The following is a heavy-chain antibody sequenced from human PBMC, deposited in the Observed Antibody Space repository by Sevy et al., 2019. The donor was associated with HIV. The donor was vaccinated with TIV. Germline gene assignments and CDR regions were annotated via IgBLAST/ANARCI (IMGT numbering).Heavy chain of an antibody. CDR2: IYYSGST. J-gene: IGHJ6*02. Sequence: SETLSLTCTVSGDAISGYYWSWIRQPPGKGLEWIGYIYYSGSTNYNPSLKSRVTISEDTSKNQFSLKLTSVTAADTAVYYCARPYSNYYYAMDLWGQGTMVTVSS. V-gene: IGHV4-59*01. CDR1: GDAISGYY. D-gene: IGHD1-26*01. CDR3: ARPYSNYYYAMDL.